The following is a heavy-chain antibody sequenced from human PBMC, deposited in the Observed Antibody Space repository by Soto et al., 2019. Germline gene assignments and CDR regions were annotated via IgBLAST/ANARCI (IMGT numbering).Heavy chain of an antibody. J-gene: IGHJ4*02. Sequence: GESLKISCKGSGYSFTSYWISWVRQMPGKGLEWMGRIDPSDSYTNYSPSFQGHVTISADKSISTAYLQWSSLKASDTAMYYCATRSVGYSSSERGDYWGQGTLVTVSS. CDR3: ATRSVGYSSSERGDY. D-gene: IGHD6-13*01. CDR2: IDPSDSYT. V-gene: IGHV5-10-1*01. CDR1: GYSFTSYW.